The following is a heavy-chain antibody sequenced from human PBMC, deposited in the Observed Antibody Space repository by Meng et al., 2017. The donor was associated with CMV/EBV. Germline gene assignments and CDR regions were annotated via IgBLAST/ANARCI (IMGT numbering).Heavy chain of an antibody. D-gene: IGHD3-3*01. J-gene: IGHJ5*02. CDR1: GFTFSSYE. CDR2: ISSSGSTI. V-gene: IGHV3-48*03. CDR3: ARAVPIWSGYLGRGSWFDP. Sequence: GGSLRLSCAASGFTFSSYEMNWVRQAPGKGLEWVSYISSSGSTIYYADSVKGRFTISRDNAKNSLYLQMNSLRAEDTAVYYCARAVPIWSGYLGRGSWFDPWGQGTLVTVSS.